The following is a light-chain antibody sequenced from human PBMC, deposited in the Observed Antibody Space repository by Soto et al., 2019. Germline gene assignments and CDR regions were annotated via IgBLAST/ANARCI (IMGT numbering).Light chain of an antibody. Sequence: DIQMTQSPSTLSASIGDRVTMTCRASQSISSWLAWYQQKPGKAPKILIYKASSLQSGVPSRFSGSGSGTEFTLTIRSLQPDDFATYYCQQYNDYSMYTFGQGTKVEIK. J-gene: IGKJ2*01. V-gene: IGKV1-5*01. CDR2: KAS. CDR3: QQYNDYSMYT. CDR1: QSISSW.